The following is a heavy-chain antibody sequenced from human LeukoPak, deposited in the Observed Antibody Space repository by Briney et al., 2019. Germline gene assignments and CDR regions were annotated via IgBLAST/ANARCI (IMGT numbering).Heavy chain of an antibody. Sequence: GGSLRLSCAGSGFIFSSYAMHWVRQAPGKGLEWVAVISHDGSNKYYADSVKGRFTISRDNSKNTLYLQMKSLRAEDTAVYYCARVRIRMDGVVVGFYMDAWGKGTTVIVSS. CDR3: ARVRIRMDGVVVGFYMDA. V-gene: IGHV3-30*14. J-gene: IGHJ6*03. D-gene: IGHD2-15*01. CDR2: ISHDGSNK. CDR1: GFIFSSYA.